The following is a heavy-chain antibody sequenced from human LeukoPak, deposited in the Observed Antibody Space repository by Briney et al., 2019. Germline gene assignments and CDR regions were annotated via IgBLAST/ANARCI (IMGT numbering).Heavy chain of an antibody. CDR1: GFTFGDYA. J-gene: IGHJ5*02. D-gene: IGHD3-10*01. CDR3: ARDKVFLWFGELGGWFDP. CDR2: IYYSGST. Sequence: LLLSCTASGFTFGDYAMSWIRQHPGKGLEWIGYIYYSGSTYYNPSLKSRVTISVDTSKNQFSLKLSSVTAADTAVYYCARDKVFLWFGELGGWFDPWGQGTLVTVSS. V-gene: IGHV4-31*02.